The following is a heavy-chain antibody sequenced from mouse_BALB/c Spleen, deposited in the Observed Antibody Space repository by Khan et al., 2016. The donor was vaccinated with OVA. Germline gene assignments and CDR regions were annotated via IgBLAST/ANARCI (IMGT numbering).Heavy chain of an antibody. Sequence: LVESGPELKKPGETVKISCKASGYTFKDYSMHWVKQAPGKGLKWMGWINTETGVPSYAADFKGRFAFSLETSDRTSLLQINNLKNEDTANYFCARGSYDYFDYWGQGTTLTVSA. D-gene: IGHD2-12*01. CDR1: GYTFKDYS. V-gene: IGHV9-2-1*01. J-gene: IGHJ2*01. CDR3: ARGSYDYFDY. CDR2: INTETGVP.